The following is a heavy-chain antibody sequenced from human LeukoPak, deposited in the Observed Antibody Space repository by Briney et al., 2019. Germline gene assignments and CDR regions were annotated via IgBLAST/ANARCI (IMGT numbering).Heavy chain of an antibody. J-gene: IGHJ4*02. D-gene: IGHD6-19*01. CDR1: GYTFTSYY. Sequence: ASVKVSCKASGYTFTSYYMHWVRQAPGQGLEWMGIINPSGGSTSYAQKFQGRVTMTRDTSTSTVYMELSRLGSDDTAVYYCARGVPPSYSSAWYVNYWGQGALVTVSS. CDR3: ARGVPPSYSSAWYVNY. V-gene: IGHV1-46*01. CDR2: INPSGGST.